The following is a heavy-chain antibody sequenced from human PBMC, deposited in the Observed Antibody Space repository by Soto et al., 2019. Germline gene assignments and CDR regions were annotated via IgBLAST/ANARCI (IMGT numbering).Heavy chain of an antibody. Sequence: EVQLVESGGGLVQPGGSLRLSCAASGFTFSSYWMSWVRQAPGKGLEWVANIKQDGSEKYYVDSVKGRFTISRDNAKNSLYLQMNSLRAEDTAVYYCARALRGSSSWSFDAFDIWGQGTMVTVSS. V-gene: IGHV3-7*05. CDR3: ARALRGSSSWSFDAFDI. D-gene: IGHD6-13*01. CDR1: GFTFSSYW. CDR2: IKQDGSEK. J-gene: IGHJ3*02.